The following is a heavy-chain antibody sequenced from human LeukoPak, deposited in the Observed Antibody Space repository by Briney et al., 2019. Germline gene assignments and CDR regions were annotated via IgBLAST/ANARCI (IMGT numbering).Heavy chain of an antibody. Sequence: PGGSLRLSCAPSGFTASSNYMNWVRQAPGMGLEWVSIIYSGGRTYYADSVKGRFTISRDNSKNTLYLQMNSLTAEDTAVYYCARWDSSGYHKYYFDYWGQGTLVTVSS. D-gene: IGHD3-22*01. CDR2: IYSGGRT. J-gene: IGHJ4*02. CDR1: GFTASSNY. V-gene: IGHV3-53*01. CDR3: ARWDSSGYHKYYFDY.